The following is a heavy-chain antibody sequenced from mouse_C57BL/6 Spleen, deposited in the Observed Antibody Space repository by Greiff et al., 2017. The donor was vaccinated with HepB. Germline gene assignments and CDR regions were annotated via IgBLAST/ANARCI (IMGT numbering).Heavy chain of an antibody. CDR3: ARSGITAQEFAY. J-gene: IGHJ3*01. CDR1: GYAFSSYW. D-gene: IGHD3-2*02. Sequence: QVQLKESGAELVKPGASVKISCKASGYAFSSYWMNWVKQRPGKGLEWIGQIYPGDGDTNYNGKFKGKATLTADKSSSTAYMQLSSLTSEDSAVYFCARSGITAQEFAYWGQGTLVTVSA. V-gene: IGHV1-80*01. CDR2: IYPGDGDT.